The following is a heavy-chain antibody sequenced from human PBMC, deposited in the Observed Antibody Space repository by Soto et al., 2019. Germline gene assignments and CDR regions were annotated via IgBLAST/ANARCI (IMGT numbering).Heavy chain of an antibody. Sequence: AGESLKISCKGSGYSFTSYWISWVRQMPGKGLEWMGRIDPSDSYTNYSPSFQGHVTISADKSISTAYLQWSSLKASDTAMYYCASPFCSYSSGCEGKNYYYGMDVWGQGTTVTVSS. J-gene: IGHJ6*02. D-gene: IGHD6-19*01. V-gene: IGHV5-10-1*01. CDR2: IDPSDSYT. CDR1: GYSFTSYW. CDR3: ASPFCSYSSGCEGKNYYYGMDV.